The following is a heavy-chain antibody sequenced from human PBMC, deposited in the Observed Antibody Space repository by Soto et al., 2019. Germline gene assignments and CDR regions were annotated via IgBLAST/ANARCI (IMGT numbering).Heavy chain of an antibody. CDR3: ARELERTLDY. CDR2: ISYDGSNK. J-gene: IGHJ4*02. Sequence: QVQLVESGGGGVQPGRSLRLSCAASGLTFSSYAMHWVRQAPGKGFEWVALISYDGSNKYYADSVKARFTISRDNSKNALYLQMNSLRAEDTAVYYCARELERTLDYWGQGTLVTVSS. CDR1: GLTFSSYA. V-gene: IGHV3-30-3*01. D-gene: IGHD1-1*01.